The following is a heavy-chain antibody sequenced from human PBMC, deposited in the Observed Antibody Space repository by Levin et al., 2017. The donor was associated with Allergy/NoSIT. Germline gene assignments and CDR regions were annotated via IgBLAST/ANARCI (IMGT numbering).Heavy chain of an antibody. Sequence: ETLSLTCVASGVAFSSYSMNWVRQAPGKGLEWISYISSSSSSIDYADSVKGRFTISRDNAKNSLFLQMNSLRDEDTAVYFCARMKRNILQAFGIWGQGTMVTVSS. CDR1: GVAFSSYS. CDR3: ARMKRNILQAFGI. J-gene: IGHJ3*02. CDR2: ISSSSSSI. D-gene: IGHD2/OR15-2a*01. V-gene: IGHV3-48*02.